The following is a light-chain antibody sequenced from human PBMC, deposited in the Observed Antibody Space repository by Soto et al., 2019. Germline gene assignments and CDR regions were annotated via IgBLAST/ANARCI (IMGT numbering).Light chain of an antibody. V-gene: IGLV1-44*01. Sequence: QSVLTQPPSASGTPGQTITISCSGGSSNIGINTVSWYEHLPGTAPRLLIYGNNQRPSGVPDRFSGSKSGTSASLAISGLQSEDEADYYCSSYTSSTTYVFATVTKLTVL. CDR3: SSYTSSTTYV. J-gene: IGLJ1*01. CDR2: GNN. CDR1: SSNIGINT.